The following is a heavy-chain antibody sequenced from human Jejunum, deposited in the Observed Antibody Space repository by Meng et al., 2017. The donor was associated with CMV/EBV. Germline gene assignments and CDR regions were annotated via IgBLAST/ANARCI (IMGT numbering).Heavy chain of an antibody. V-gene: IGHV3-30-3*01. D-gene: IGHD4-11*01. CDR1: GLTLRNYP. CDR2: ISYDESNK. J-gene: IGHJ4*02. Sequence: CAASGLTLRNYPMHWVRQAPGKGLEWVAAISYDESNKYYADSVKGRFTISRENSKNTLYLQMNSLRVEDTAVYYCARESDYTNYFDYWGQGALVTVSS. CDR3: ARESDYTNYFDY.